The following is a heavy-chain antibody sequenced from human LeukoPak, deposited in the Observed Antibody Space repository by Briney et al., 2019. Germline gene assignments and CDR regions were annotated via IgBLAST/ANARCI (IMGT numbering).Heavy chain of an antibody. J-gene: IGHJ4*02. CDR1: GGSFSGYY. CDR2: INHSGST. CDR3: ARFPENLSLGHYYFDY. Sequence: SETLSLTCAVYGGSFSGYYWSWIRQPPGKGLEWIGEINHSGSTNYNPSLKSRVTISVDTSKNQFSLKLSSVTAADTAVYYCARFPENLSLGHYYFDYWGQGTLVTVSS. D-gene: IGHD1-14*01. V-gene: IGHV4-34*01.